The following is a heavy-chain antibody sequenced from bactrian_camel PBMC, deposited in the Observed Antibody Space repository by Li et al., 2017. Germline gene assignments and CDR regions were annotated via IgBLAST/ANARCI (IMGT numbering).Heavy chain of an antibody. CDR1: EISGDFSA. D-gene: IGHD6*01. CDR2: LDTLGATR. J-gene: IGHJ6*01. Sequence: VQPGGSLRLSCEASEISGDFSACMAWFRQAPGKEREGIAGLDTLGATRYADSEKGRFTIAKDNAKNTVYLQMSNLKSEDTALYYCAGAWALNGPRTVVSGLTAFAFWGQGTQVTVS. CDR3: AGAWALNGPRTVVSGLTAFAF. V-gene: IGHV3S54*01.